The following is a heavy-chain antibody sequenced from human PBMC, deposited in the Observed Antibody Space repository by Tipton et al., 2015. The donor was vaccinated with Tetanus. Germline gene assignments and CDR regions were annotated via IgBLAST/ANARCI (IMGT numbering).Heavy chain of an antibody. CDR2: SWYAGTDK. CDR1: GFIFSSYG. V-gene: IGHV3-33*01. D-gene: IGHD2-15*01. CDR3: AREADGSVGSFFSGDFDN. J-gene: IGHJ4*02. Sequence: SLRLSCAASGFIFSSYGINWVRQAPGKGLEWVAVSWYAGTDKYCADSVKGRFTISRDNSKNSLYLQMNSLRAEDTAVYYCAREADGSVGSFFSGDFDNWGQGTQVTVSS.